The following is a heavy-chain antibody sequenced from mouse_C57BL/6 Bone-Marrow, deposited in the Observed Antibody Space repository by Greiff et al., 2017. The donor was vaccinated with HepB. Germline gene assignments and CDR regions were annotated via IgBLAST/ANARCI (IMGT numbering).Heavy chain of an antibody. CDR3: ASYGPFAY. CDR2: IYPGVGDT. V-gene: IGHV1-82*01. CDR1: GYAFSSSW. J-gene: IGHJ3*01. D-gene: IGHD1-1*02. Sequence: QVQLQQSGPELVKPGASVKISCKASGYAFSSSWMNWVKQRPGKGLEWIGRIYPGVGDTNYNGKFKGKATLTADKSSSTAYMQLSSLTSEDSAVYFCASYGPFAYWGQGTLVTVSA.